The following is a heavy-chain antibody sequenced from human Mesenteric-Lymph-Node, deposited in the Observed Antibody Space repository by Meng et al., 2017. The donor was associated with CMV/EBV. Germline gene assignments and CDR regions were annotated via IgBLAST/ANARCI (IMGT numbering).Heavy chain of an antibody. V-gene: IGHV3-7*01. J-gene: IGHJ6*02. Sequence: GESLKISCAASGFTFSSYWMSWVRQAPGKGLEWVANIKQDGSEKYYVDSVKGRFTISREDAKSSLYLQMNSLRAGDTAVYYCARDLQTWGMDVWGQGTTVTVSS. CDR3: ARDLQTWGMDV. CDR2: IKQDGSEK. CDR1: GFTFSSYW.